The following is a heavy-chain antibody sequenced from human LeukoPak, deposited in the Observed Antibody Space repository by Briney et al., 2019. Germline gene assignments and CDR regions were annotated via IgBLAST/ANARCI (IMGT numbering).Heavy chain of an antibody. CDR1: GFTFSNAW. D-gene: IGHD2-15*01. CDR2: IKSKTDGGTT. CDR3: TTRHPGYCSGGSCYQERGFDY. V-gene: IGHV3-15*07. Sequence: GSLRLSCAASGFTFSNAWMNWVRQAPGKGLEWVGRIKSKTDGGTTDYAAPVKGRFTISRDDSKNTLYLQMNSLKTEDTAVYYCTTRHPGYCSGGSCYQERGFDYWGQGTLVTVSS. J-gene: IGHJ4*02.